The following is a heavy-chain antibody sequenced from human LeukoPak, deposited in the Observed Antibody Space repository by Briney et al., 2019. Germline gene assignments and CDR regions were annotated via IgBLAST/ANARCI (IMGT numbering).Heavy chain of an antibody. CDR1: GYTFTSYY. V-gene: IGHV1-46*01. CDR2: INPSGGST. CDR3: ARDPRRDMGPTNWFDP. J-gene: IGHJ5*02. D-gene: IGHD2-21*02. Sequence: ASVKVSCKASGYTFTSYYMHWVRQAPGQGLEWMGIINPSGGSTSYAQKFQGRVTMTRDTSTSTVYMELSSLRSEDTAVYYCARDPRRDMGPTNWFDPWGQGTLVTVSS.